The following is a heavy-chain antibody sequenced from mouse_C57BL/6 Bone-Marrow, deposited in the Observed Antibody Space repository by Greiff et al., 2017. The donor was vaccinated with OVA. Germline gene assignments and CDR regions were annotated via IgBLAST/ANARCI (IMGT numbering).Heavy chain of an antibody. J-gene: IGHJ2*01. V-gene: IGHV1-54*01. Sequence: QVQLKESGAELVRPGTSVKVSCKASGYAFTNYLIEWVKQRPGQGLEWIGVINPGSGGTNYNEKFKGKATLTADKSSSTAYMQLSSLTSEDSAVYFCARRGYYIDYWGQGTTLTVSS. CDR2: INPGSGGT. CDR3: ARRGYYIDY. CDR1: GYAFTNYL. D-gene: IGHD1-1*02.